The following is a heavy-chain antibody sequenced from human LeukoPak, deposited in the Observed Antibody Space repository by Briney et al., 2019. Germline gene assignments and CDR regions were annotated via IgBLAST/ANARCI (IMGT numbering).Heavy chain of an antibody. J-gene: IGHJ3*02. CDR1: GGSISSSRYY. V-gene: IGHV4-39*01. Sequence: PSETLSLTCTVSGGSISSSRYYWGWIRQPPGKGLEWIGSIYYSGSTYYNPSLKSRVTISVDTSKNQFSLKLSSLTAADTAVYYCASRPYSGSYFSREDRTNAFDIWGQGTMVTVSS. D-gene: IGHD1-26*01. CDR3: ASRPYSGSYFSREDRTNAFDI. CDR2: IYYSGST.